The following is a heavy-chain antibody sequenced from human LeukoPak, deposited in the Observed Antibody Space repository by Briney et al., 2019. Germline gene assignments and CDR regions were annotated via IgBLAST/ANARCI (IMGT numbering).Heavy chain of an antibody. CDR1: GFIAGYNY. J-gene: IGHJ4*02. CDR3: ASYYCGSGSCYFDH. CDR2: IYRGDR. Sequence: GGSLRLSCEVSGFIAGYNYMSWVRQAPGKGLEWVSVIYRGDRYYADSVKGRFTISRDDSKNTVFLQMNNLRVEDTAEYFCASYYCGSGSCYFDHWGQGTLVTVSS. D-gene: IGHD2-21*01. V-gene: IGHV3-53*01.